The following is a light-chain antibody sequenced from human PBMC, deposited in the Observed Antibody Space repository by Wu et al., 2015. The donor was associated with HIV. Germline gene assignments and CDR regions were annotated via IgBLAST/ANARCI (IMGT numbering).Light chain of an antibody. Sequence: EIVLTQSPDNVSMPLGTRVILSCRTSESVRSGFLAWYQQKPGQAPRLLIYDASNRATGIPARFSGGGSVTDFTLTISSLEPEDFALYYCQQHYSWPLTFGQGTRLEIK. J-gene: IGKJ5*01. CDR3: QQHYSWPLT. CDR2: DAS. V-gene: IGKV3-11*01. CDR1: ESVRSGF.